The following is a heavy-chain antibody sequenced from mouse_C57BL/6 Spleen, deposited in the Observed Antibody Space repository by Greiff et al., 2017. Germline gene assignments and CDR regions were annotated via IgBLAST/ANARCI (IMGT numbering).Heavy chain of an antibody. D-gene: IGHD1-1*01. CDR1: GFTFTDYY. Sequence: VQLQQSGAELVRPGASVKLSCTASGFTFTDYYMHWVKQRPEQGLAWIGSIDPSDGDTQYAPKFKGKATLTADTSSSTAYLQLSSRTSEDTAVYYWTTRMYGTLMDYWGQGTSVTVAS. CDR2: IDPSDGDT. J-gene: IGHJ4*01. V-gene: IGHV14-1*01. CDR3: TTRMYGTLMDY.